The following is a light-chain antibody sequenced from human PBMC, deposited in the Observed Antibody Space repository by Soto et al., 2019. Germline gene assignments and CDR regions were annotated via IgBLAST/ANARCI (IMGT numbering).Light chain of an antibody. Sequence: QTVVTQEPSSSASLGGTVKLTCALSIGQVSTNYSPSWYRQTPGQPPPTLIYGKNTRPSGVPVRFSGSILGNKAALTITGAQADDESDYYCVLYMGGGIRVFGGGTKLTVL. V-gene: IGLV8-61*01. CDR2: GKN. CDR1: IGQVSTNYS. J-gene: IGLJ3*02. CDR3: VLYMGGGIRV.